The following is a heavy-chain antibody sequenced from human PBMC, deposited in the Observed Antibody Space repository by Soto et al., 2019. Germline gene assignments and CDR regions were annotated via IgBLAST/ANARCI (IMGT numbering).Heavy chain of an antibody. Sequence: ETLSLTCSVSGGSITSHYCSWFRQPPGKGLEWIGYIHHSGSTSYNPSLKSRVTMSVDTSKNQFSLKVNSVTAADTALYYCARQGFGQLHGLVDVWGPGTTVTVSS. CDR3: ARQGFGQLHGLVDV. V-gene: IGHV4-59*08. CDR2: IHHSGST. CDR1: GGSITSHY. J-gene: IGHJ6*02. D-gene: IGHD3-10*01.